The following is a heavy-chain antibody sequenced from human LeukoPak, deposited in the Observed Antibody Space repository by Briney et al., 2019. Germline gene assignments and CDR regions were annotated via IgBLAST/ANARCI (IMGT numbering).Heavy chain of an antibody. V-gene: IGHV3-9*01. J-gene: IGHJ4*02. CDR2: ISWNSGSI. D-gene: IGHD1-26*01. CDR3: AKVTVGAAYN. Sequence: SGGSLRLSCAASGFTFDDYAMHWVRQAPGKGLEWVSGISWNSGSIGYADSVKGRFTISRDNSKNTLYLQMNSLRAEDTAVYYCAKVTVGAAYNWGQGTLVTVSS. CDR1: GFTFDDYA.